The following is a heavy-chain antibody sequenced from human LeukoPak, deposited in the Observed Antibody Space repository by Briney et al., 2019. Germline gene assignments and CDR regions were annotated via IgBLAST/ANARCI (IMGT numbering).Heavy chain of an antibody. CDR3: ARAAAVCSSTSCYGHY. V-gene: IGHV3-23*01. CDR1: GFTFDDYA. D-gene: IGHD2-2*01. CDR2: ISGNGRDT. J-gene: IGHJ4*02. Sequence: PGRSLRLSCAASGFTFDDYAMHWVRQAPGKGLEWVSAISGNGRDTYYTDSVKGRFTISRDNSKNTLYLQMNSLRAEDTAIYYCARAAAVCSSTSCYGHYWGQGTLVTVSS.